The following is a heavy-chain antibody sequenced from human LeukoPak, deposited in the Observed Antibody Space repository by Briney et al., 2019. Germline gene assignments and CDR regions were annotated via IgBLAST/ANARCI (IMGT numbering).Heavy chain of an antibody. V-gene: IGHV3-49*04. J-gene: IGHJ4*02. CDR1: GFTFGDYA. Sequence: GGSLRLSCTASGFTFGDYAMSWVRQAPGKGLDWIGFIRSKTSGGTKKYAASVKGRFTILRDDSKSIAYLQINSLKTEDTAVYYCTRGDGSGSYWGQGTLCTVST. CDR3: TRGDGSGSY. D-gene: IGHD1-26*01. CDR2: IRSKTSGGTK.